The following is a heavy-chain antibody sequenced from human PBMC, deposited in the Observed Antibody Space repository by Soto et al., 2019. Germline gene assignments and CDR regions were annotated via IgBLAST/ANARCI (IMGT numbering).Heavy chain of an antibody. V-gene: IGHV4-34*01. CDR1: GRSFSGYY. J-gene: IGHJ4*02. CDR3: ARVGGSSWTPDDY. CDR2: INHSGST. Sequence: QVQLQQWGAGLLKPSETLSLTCAVYGRSFSGYYWSWIRQPPGKGLEWSGEINHSGSTNYNPSLKSRVTISVDTSKNQFSLKLSSVTAADTAVYYCARVGGSSWTPDDYWGQGTLVTVAS. D-gene: IGHD6-13*01.